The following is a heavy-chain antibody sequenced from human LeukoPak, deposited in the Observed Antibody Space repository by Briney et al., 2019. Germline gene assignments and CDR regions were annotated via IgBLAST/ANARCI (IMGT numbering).Heavy chain of an antibody. J-gene: IGHJ4*02. CDR1: GGSISSYY. CDR2: IYYSGST. Sequence: SETLSLTCTVSGGSISSYYWSWIRQPPGKGLEWIGYIYYSGSTNYNPSLKSRVTISVDTSKNQFSLELSSVTAADTAVYYCARSGAIVGATYFDYWGQGTLVTVSS. CDR3: ARSGAIVGATYFDY. V-gene: IGHV4-59*08. D-gene: IGHD1-26*01.